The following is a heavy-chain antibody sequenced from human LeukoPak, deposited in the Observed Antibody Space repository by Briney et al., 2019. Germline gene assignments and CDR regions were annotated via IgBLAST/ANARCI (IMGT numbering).Heavy chain of an antibody. Sequence: PSETLSLTCTVSGGSISSGDYYWSWIRQPPGKGLEWIGYIYYSGSTYYNPSLESRVTISVDTSKNQFSLKLSSVTAADTAVYYCARDNPTYYYDSSGYRHWGQGTPVTVSS. D-gene: IGHD3-22*01. CDR1: GGSISSGDYY. CDR2: IYYSGST. CDR3: ARDNPTYYYDSSGYRH. V-gene: IGHV4-30-4*08. J-gene: IGHJ4*02.